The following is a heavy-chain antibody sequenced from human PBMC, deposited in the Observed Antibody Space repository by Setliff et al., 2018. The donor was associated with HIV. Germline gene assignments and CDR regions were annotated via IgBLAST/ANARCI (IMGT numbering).Heavy chain of an antibody. V-gene: IGHV1-18*01. CDR1: GYTFTSYG. J-gene: IGHJ4*02. D-gene: IGHD3-10*01. CDR3: ARAPFTSGHYGADY. Sequence: ASVKVSCKASGYTFTSYGISWVRQAPGQGLEWMGWISAYNGNTNYAQRFQGRVTMTRDTSRGTVYMELRSLRSEDTAVYCCARAPFTSGHYGADYWGQGTLVTVSS. CDR2: ISAYNGNT.